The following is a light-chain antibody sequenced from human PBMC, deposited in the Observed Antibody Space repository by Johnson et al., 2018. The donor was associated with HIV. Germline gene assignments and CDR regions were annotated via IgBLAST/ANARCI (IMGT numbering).Light chain of an antibody. CDR3: GTWDSSLSAGIYV. CDR1: SSNIGNNY. CDR2: DNN. Sequence: QSVLTQPPSVSAAPGQKVTISCSGSSSNIGNNYVSWYQQLPGTAPKLLIYDNNKRPSGIPDRFSGSKSCTSATLGITGLQTGDEADYYCGTWDSSLSAGIYVFGTGTNVNVL. J-gene: IGLJ1*01. V-gene: IGLV1-51*01.